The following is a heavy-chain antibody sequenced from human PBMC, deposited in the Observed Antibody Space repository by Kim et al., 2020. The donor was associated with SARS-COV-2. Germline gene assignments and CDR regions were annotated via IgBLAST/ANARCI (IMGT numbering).Heavy chain of an antibody. CDR3: ARGFKGTAMVGDY. V-gene: IGHV4-39*06. J-gene: IGHJ4*02. Sequence: CNPALKSRVPIAVDTSKDQFALKLSSVTAADTAVYYWARGFKGTAMVGDYWGQGTLVTVSS. D-gene: IGHD5-18*01.